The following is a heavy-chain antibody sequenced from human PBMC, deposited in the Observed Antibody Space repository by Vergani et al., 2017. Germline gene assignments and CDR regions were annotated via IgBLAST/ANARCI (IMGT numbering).Heavy chain of an antibody. V-gene: IGHV3-9*01. Sequence: EVQLVESGGGLVQPGRSLRLSCAASGFTFDDYAMHWVRQAPGKGLEWVSGISWNSGSIGYADSVKGRFTISRDNSKNTLYLQMNSLRAEDTAVSYCARGLIFYDFWSGLTFNPWGQGTLVTVSS. J-gene: IGHJ5*02. CDR3: ARGLIFYDFWSGLTFNP. CDR1: GFTFDDYA. CDR2: ISWNSGSI. D-gene: IGHD3-3*01.